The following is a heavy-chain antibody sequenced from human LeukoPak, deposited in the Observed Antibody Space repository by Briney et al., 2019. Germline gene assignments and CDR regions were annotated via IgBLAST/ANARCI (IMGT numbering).Heavy chain of an antibody. CDR3: ARFRSGVAAASCMDV. V-gene: IGHV4-30-4*08. J-gene: IGHJ6*02. Sequence: SETLSLTCTVSGGSITSGDYYWSWIRKPPGKGLEWIGYIYYSGITYYNLSLRSRFTISVDTSKNQFSLKLSSVTAADTAVYYCARFRSGVAAASCMDVWGQGTMVTVSS. CDR1: GGSITSGDYY. CDR2: IYYSGIT. D-gene: IGHD6-13*01.